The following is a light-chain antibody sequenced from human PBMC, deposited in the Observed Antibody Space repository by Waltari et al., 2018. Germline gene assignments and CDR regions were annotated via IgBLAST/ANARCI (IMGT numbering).Light chain of an antibody. Sequence: QSALPQPASVSGSPGQSITISCTGINGDVGGYYYFSWYQQYPGNAPKLFISDVSHRPAGVSSRFSASKSGNTASLTISGLQTEDEADYYCTAYRSTNTRVIFGGGTKLAVL. V-gene: IGLV2-14*03. CDR1: NGDVGGYYY. CDR2: DVS. CDR3: TAYRSTNTRVI. J-gene: IGLJ2*01.